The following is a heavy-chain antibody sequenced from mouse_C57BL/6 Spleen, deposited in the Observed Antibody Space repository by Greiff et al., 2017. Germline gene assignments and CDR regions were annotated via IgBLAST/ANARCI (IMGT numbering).Heavy chain of an antibody. J-gene: IGHJ1*03. Sequence: QVQLKQSGAELVRPGTSVKVSCKASGYAFTNYLIEWVKQRPGQGLEWIGVINPGSGGTNYNEKFKGKATLTADKSSSTAYMQLSSLTSEDSAVYFCARGTYYGSSYLYFDVWGTGTTVTVSS. CDR3: ARGTYYGSSYLYFDV. CDR2: INPGSGGT. CDR1: GYAFTNYL. D-gene: IGHD1-1*01. V-gene: IGHV1-54*01.